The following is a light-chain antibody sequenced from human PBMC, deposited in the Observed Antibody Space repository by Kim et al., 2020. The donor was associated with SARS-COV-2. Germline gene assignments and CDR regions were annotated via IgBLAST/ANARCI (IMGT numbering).Light chain of an antibody. J-gene: IGKJ2*01. CDR2: DAS. CDR3: QQYTSNPYT. CDR1: QGIRSH. V-gene: IGKV1-16*02. Sequence: SASVGDTVTITGRASQGIRSHVAWFRQRPGKAPESLIYDASTLHSGVPSKFSGSGSGTDFTLTINSLQPEDFATYYCQQYTSNPYTFGQGTKLEI.